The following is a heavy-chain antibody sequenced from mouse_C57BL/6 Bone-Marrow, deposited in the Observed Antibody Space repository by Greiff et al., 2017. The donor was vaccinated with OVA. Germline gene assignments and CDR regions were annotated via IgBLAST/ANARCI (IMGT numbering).Heavy chain of an antibody. CDR3: ARRTVYYFDN. J-gene: IGHJ2*01. CDR2: IHPNSGST. V-gene: IGHV1-64*01. D-gene: IGHD4-1*01. CDR1: GYTFTSYW. Sequence: QVQLQQPGAELVKPGASVKLSCKASGYTFTSYWIHWVKQRPGQGLEWIGMIHPNSGSTNYNEKFKSKATLTVDKSSSTAYMQLSSLTSEDSAVYYCARRTVYYFDNGGQGTTLTVSS.